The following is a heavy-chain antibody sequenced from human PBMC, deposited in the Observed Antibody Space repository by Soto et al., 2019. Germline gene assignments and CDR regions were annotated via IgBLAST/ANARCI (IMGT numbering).Heavy chain of an antibody. V-gene: IGHV1-18*01. CDR1: GYTFNRYA. CDR2: ITCDTLEA. CDR3: ARDRPTDP. J-gene: IGHJ5*02. Sequence: QVQLVQSGAEVRKPGASVTVSCKASGYTFNRYAISWLRQAPGQGPEWMGWITCDTLEASYARKFQGRVTLTRNTPTSTVYMELRSLRDDATAVYYCARDRPTDPWGQGTLVTVSS.